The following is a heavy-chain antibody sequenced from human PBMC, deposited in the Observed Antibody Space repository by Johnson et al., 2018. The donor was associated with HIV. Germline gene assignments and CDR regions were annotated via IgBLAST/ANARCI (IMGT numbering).Heavy chain of an antibody. Sequence: VQSVESGGGSGQPGGSLRLSCAASGFTLSDHWMHWFRHVPGKGLAWVSRIDSVGRGTSYADSVKGRFTISRDNAKNTLSLQMNNLRAEDTAVYYCARDRRFYDVLTSSSCPTFDLWGQGTMVTVSS. CDR2: IDSVGRGT. V-gene: IGHV3-74*01. D-gene: IGHD3-9*01. CDR1: GFTLSDHW. J-gene: IGHJ3*01. CDR3: ARDRRFYDVLTSSSCPTFDL.